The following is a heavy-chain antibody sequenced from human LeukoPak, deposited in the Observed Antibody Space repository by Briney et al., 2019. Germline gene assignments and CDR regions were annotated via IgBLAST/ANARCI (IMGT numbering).Heavy chain of an antibody. J-gene: IGHJ4*02. CDR3: ARHPYMITFGRARARHFDY. Sequence: ASVKVSCKASGYTFTSYGISWVRQAPGQGLEWMGWISAYNGNTNYAQKLQGRVTMTTDTSTSTAYMELRSLRSDDTAVYYCARHPYMITFGRARARHFDYWGQGTLVTVSS. CDR1: GYTFTSYG. CDR2: ISAYNGNT. D-gene: IGHD3-16*01. V-gene: IGHV1-18*01.